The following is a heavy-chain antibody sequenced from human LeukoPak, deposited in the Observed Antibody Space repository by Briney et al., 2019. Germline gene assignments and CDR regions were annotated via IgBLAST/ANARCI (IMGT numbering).Heavy chain of an antibody. D-gene: IGHD1-1*01. CDR2: IIPIFGTA. J-gene: IGHJ4*02. CDR1: GGTFRSYA. V-gene: IGHV1-69*13. Sequence: EASVKVSCKASGGTFRSYAISWVRQAPGQGLEWMGGIIPIFGTANYAQKFQGRVTITADESTSTAYMELSSLRSEDTAVYYCARARNWNGYYFDYWGQGTLVTVSS. CDR3: ARARNWNGYYFDY.